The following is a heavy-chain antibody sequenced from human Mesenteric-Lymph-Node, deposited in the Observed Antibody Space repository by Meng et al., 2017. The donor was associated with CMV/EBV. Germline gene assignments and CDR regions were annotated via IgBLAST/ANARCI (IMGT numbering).Heavy chain of an antibody. V-gene: IGHV3-21*01. D-gene: IGHD3-10*01. CDR1: GFTFNSYN. CDR2: ISTSSYYI. CDR3: ATDSGSGSYFDN. J-gene: IGHJ4*02. Sequence: LSSAASGFTFNSYNMNWVRQAPGKGLEWVSYISTSSYYIYYADSVKGRFTISRDNAKNSLYLQMNSLRAEDTAVYYCATDSGSGSYFDNWGQGTLVTVSA.